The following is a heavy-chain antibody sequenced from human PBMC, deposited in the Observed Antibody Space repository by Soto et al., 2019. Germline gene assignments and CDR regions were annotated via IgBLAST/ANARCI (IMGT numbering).Heavy chain of an antibody. V-gene: IGHV1-3*01. Sequence: ASVKVSCKASGYTFTSYAMHWVRQAPGQRLEWMGWINAGNGNTKYSQKFQGRVTITRDTSTNTAYMELSSLRSEDTAVYYCATDIAAAGANPYYYYYGMDVWGQGTTVTVSS. CDR2: INAGNGNT. D-gene: IGHD6-13*01. CDR1: GYTFTSYA. CDR3: ATDIAAAGANPYYYYYGMDV. J-gene: IGHJ6*02.